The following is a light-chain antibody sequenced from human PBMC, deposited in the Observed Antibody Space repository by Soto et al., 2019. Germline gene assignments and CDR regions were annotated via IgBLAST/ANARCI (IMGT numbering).Light chain of an antibody. V-gene: IGLV2-8*01. Sequence: QSALTQPPSASGSPGQSVTISCTGTSSDVGGYNYVSWYQQHPGKAPKLMIYEVSKRPSGVPDRFSGSKSGNTASLTVSGLQAEDEADYYSSSYAVSNNSAVFGGGTQLTAL. CDR1: SSDVGGYNY. J-gene: IGLJ7*02. CDR2: EVS. CDR3: SSYAVSNNSAV.